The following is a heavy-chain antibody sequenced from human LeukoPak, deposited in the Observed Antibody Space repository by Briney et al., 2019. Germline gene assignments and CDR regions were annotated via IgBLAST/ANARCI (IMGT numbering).Heavy chain of an antibody. CDR1: GFTFSSYS. Sequence: PGGSLRLSCAVSGFTFSSYSMNWVRQAPGKGLEWVSSISSSSSYIYYADSVKGRFTISRDNAKNSLYLQMNSLRAEDTAVYYCARGARNTGTGDYWGQGTLVTVSS. V-gene: IGHV3-21*01. CDR3: ARGARNTGTGDY. J-gene: IGHJ4*02. CDR2: ISSSSSYI. D-gene: IGHD4-17*01.